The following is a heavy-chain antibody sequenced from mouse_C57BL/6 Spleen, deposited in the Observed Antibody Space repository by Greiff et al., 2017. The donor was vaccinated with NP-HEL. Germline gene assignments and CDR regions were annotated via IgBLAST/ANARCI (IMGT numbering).Heavy chain of an antibody. Sequence: VQLQQSGPELVKPGASVKISCKASGYTFTDYYMNWVKQSHGKSLEWIGDINPNNGGTSYNQKFKGKATLTVDKSSSTAYMELRSLTSEDSAVYYCARMGRQLRLRNAMDYWGQGTSVTVSS. D-gene: IGHD3-2*02. J-gene: IGHJ4*01. V-gene: IGHV1-26*01. CDR1: GYTFTDYY. CDR2: INPNNGGT. CDR3: ARMGRQLRLRNAMDY.